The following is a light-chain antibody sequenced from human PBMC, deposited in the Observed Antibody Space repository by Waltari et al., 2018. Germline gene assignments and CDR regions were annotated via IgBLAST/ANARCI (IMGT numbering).Light chain of an antibody. V-gene: IGKV3-20*01. Sequence: EIVLTQSPDTLSLSPGERATLSCRASQSVRSNYFAWYQQKPGQAPRLLMSDASIRAPGIPDRFSGSGSGTDFTLTISRLEPEDFAVYYCQQCGSSPLTFGGGTKVEIK. CDR2: DAS. J-gene: IGKJ4*01. CDR3: QQCGSSPLT. CDR1: QSVRSNY.